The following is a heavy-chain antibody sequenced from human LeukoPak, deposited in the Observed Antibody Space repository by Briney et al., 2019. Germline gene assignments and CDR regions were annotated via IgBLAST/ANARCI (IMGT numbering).Heavy chain of an antibody. V-gene: IGHV4-34*01. J-gene: IGHJ6*02. CDR2: INHSGST. CDR3: ARGLRPDFWSGYSTTQYYYYGMDV. Sequence: SETLSLTCAVYGGSFSGYYWSWIRQPPGKGLEWIGEINHSGSTNYNPSLKSRVTISVDTSKNQFSLKLSYVTAADTAVYYCARGLRPDFWSGYSTTQYYYYGMDVWGQGTTVTVSS. D-gene: IGHD3-3*01. CDR1: GGSFSGYY.